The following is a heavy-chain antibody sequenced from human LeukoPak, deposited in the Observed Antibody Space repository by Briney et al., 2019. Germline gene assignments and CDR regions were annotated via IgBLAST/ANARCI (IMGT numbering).Heavy chain of an antibody. CDR2: MNPNSGNT. CDR1: GYTFTSYD. CDR3: ARGEAYYYDSSGYYSISRWFDP. V-gene: IGHV1-8*01. J-gene: IGHJ5*02. Sequence: ASVKISCKASGYTFTSYDINWVRQATGQGLEWMGWMNPNSGNTGYAQKFQGRVTMTRNTSISTAYMELSSLRSEDTAVYYCARGEAYYYDSSGYYSISRWFDPWGQGTLVTVSS. D-gene: IGHD3-22*01.